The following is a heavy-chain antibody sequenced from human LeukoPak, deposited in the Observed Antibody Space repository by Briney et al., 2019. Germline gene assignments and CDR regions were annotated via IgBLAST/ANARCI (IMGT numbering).Heavy chain of an antibody. J-gene: IGHJ4*02. D-gene: IGHD6-19*01. V-gene: IGHV3-23*01. CDR1: GFTFSSYA. CDR2: ISGSGDST. Sequence: GSLRLSCAASGFTFSSYAMSWVRQAPGNGLEWVSGISGSGDSTYYADSVKGRFTISRDNSKNTLYLQMNSLRAEDTAVYYCARRSGIAVAGAFDYWGQGTLVTVSS. CDR3: ARRSGIAVAGAFDY.